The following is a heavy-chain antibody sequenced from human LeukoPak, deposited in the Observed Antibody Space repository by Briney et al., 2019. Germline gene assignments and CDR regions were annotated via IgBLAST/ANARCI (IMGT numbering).Heavy chain of an antibody. CDR2: ICSGGST. V-gene: IGHV3-66*01. J-gene: IGHJ6*02. CDR1: GFTVSSNY. Sequence: PGGSLRLSCAASGFTVSSNYMSWVRQAPGKGLEWVSAICSGGSTYYGDSMQGRFPISRDNSNNTLYLQMNSLRAEDTAVYYCARDLLVPAAMLHYYYYYGMDVWGQGTTVTVSS. D-gene: IGHD2-2*01. CDR3: ARDLLVPAAMLHYYYYYGMDV.